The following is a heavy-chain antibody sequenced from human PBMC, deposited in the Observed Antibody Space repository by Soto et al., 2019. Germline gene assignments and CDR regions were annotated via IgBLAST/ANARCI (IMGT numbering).Heavy chain of an antibody. V-gene: IGHV3-23*01. CDR1: GFTFSSYA. CDR3: AKDERQQLVPNWFDP. CDR2: ISGSGGST. J-gene: IGHJ5*02. D-gene: IGHD6-13*01. Sequence: GGSLRLSCAASGFTFSSYAMSWVRQAPGKGLEWVSAISGSGGSTYYADSVKGRLTISRDNSKNTRYLQMNSLRAEDTAVYYCAKDERQQLVPNWFDPWGQGTLVTVSS.